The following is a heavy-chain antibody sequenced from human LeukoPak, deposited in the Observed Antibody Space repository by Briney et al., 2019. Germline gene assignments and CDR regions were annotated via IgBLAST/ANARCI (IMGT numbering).Heavy chain of an antibody. CDR1: GFTFSSYA. Sequence: GGSLRLSCAASGFTFSSYAMSWVRQAPGKGLDWVSAISGSGGSTYYADSVKGRFTISRDNSKNTLYLQMNSLGAEDTAVYYCAKAEWELHSGDYWGQGTLVTVSS. CDR2: ISGSGGST. CDR3: AKAEWELHSGDY. J-gene: IGHJ4*02. D-gene: IGHD1-26*01. V-gene: IGHV3-23*01.